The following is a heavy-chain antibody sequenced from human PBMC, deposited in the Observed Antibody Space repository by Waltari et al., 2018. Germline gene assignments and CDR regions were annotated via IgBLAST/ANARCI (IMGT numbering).Heavy chain of an antibody. J-gene: IGHJ3*02. D-gene: IGHD1-26*01. CDR2: IYYSGST. V-gene: IGHV4-59*01. CDR1: GGSISSYY. CDR3: ARYARGSTDAFDI. Sequence: QVQLQESGPGLVKPSETLSLTCTVSGGSISSYYWSWIRQPPGKGLEWIGYIYYSGSTNYNPSLKSRVTISVDTSKNQFSLKLSSVTAADTAVYYCARYARGSTDAFDIWGQGTMVTVSS.